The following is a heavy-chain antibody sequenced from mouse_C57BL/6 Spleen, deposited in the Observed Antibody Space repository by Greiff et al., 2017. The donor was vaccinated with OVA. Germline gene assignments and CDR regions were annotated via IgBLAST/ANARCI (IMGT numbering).Heavy chain of an antibody. V-gene: IGHV1-39*01. CDR3: ARAVYYGNPWYFDV. D-gene: IGHD2-1*01. CDR1: GYSFTDYN. Sequence: VQLQQSGPELVKPGASFPLSCPASGYSFTDYNMNWVKQSNGKSLEWIGVINPNYGTTSYNQKFKGKATLTVDQSSSTAYMQLNSLTSEDSAVYYCARAVYYGNPWYFDVWGTGTTVTVSS. CDR2: INPNYGTT. J-gene: IGHJ1*03.